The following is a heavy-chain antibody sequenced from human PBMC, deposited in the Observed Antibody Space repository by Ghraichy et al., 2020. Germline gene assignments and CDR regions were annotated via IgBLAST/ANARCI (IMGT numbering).Heavy chain of an antibody. Sequence: SETLSLTCTVSGGSISSYYWSWIRQPPGKGLEWIGYIYYSGSTNYNPSLKSRVTISVDTSKNQFSLKLSSVTAADTAVYYCARQTFGSSGWSIDYWGQGTLVTVSS. CDR1: GGSISSYY. V-gene: IGHV4-59*08. CDR2: IYYSGST. D-gene: IGHD6-19*01. J-gene: IGHJ4*02. CDR3: ARQTFGSSGWSIDY.